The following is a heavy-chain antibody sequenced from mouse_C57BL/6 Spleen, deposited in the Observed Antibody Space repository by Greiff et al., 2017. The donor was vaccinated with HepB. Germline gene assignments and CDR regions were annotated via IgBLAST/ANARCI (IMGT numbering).Heavy chain of an antibody. J-gene: IGHJ1*03. CDR3: ASPYGYDDGYWYFDV. Sequence: VQLQQSGAELARPGASVKLSCKASGYTFTSYGISWVKQRTGQGLEWIGEIYPRSGNTYYNEKFKGKATLTADKSSSTAYMELRSLTSEDSAVYFCASPYGYDDGYWYFDVWGTGTTGTVSS. CDR2: IYPRSGNT. D-gene: IGHD2-2*01. CDR1: GYTFTSYG. V-gene: IGHV1-81*01.